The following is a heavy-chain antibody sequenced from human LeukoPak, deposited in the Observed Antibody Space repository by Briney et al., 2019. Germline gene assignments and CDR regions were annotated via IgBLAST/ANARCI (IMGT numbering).Heavy chain of an antibody. V-gene: IGHV4-30-4*08. CDR3: AIFPVPAAMDADY. CDR2: IYYSGST. J-gene: IGHJ4*02. Sequence: PSQTLSLACTVSGGSISSGDYYWSWIRQPPGKGLEWIGYIYYSGSTYYNPSPKSRVTISVDTSKNQFSLKLSSVTAADTAVYYCAIFPVPAAMDADYWGQGTLVNVSS. CDR1: GGSISSGDYY. D-gene: IGHD2-2*01.